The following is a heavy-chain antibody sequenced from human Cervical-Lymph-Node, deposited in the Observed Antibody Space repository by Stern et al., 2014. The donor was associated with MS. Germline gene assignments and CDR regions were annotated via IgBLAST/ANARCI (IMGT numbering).Heavy chain of an antibody. CDR2: ISAYNGNT. J-gene: IGHJ4*02. CDR1: GYTFTTYD. V-gene: IGHV1-18*01. CDR3: ARQRSDYNFDY. D-gene: IGHD4-11*01. Sequence: VQLVQSGAEVKKPGASVKVSCKASGYTFTTYDITWVRQAPGQGLEWMGWISAYNGNTNYAQKLQGRVTVTTDTSTSTAYMEVRSLRSDDTAVYYCARQRSDYNFDYWGQGTLVTVSS.